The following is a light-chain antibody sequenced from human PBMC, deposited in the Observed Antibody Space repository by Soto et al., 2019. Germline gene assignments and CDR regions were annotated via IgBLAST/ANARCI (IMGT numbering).Light chain of an antibody. CDR2: YVS. Sequence: EIVLTQSPATLSLSPGERASLSCRASQSVGSSLAWYQHKPGEAPRLLIYYVSNRATGIPARFSGSGSGTDFTLTISRLEPEDFALYYCQQCVSWPQFTFGHGTRLDI. V-gene: IGKV3-11*01. CDR1: QSVGSS. J-gene: IGKJ3*01. CDR3: QQCVSWPQFT.